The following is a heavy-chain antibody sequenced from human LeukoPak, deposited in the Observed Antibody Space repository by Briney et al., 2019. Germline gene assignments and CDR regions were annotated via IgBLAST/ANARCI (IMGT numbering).Heavy chain of an antibody. J-gene: IGHJ4*02. CDR1: DDSISTNSYY. D-gene: IGHD2-21*01. V-gene: IGHV4-39*01. CDR2: FHYSGTP. Sequence: SETLSLTCTVSDDSISTNSYYWNWIRQPPGKGLEWVASFHYSGTPYYSPSLNSRISIFLDTSKRQFSLKLRSVTASDTAVYYFTRGGDSYKLGNFWGQGTLVTVSS. CDR3: TRGGDSYKLGNF.